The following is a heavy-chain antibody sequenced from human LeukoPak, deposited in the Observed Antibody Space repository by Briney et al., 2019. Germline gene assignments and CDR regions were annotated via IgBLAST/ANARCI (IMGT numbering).Heavy chain of an antibody. V-gene: IGHV3-11*01. J-gene: IGHJ5*02. D-gene: IGHD6-13*01. CDR2: ISSSGSTI. Sequence: PGGSLRLSYAASGFTFSDYYMSWIRQAPGKGLEWVSYISSSGSTIYYADSVKGRFTISRDNAKNSPYLQMNSLRAEDTAVYYCARPGTIAAAGDNWFYPWGQGTLVTVSS. CDR3: ARPGTIAAAGDNWFYP. CDR1: GFTFSDYY.